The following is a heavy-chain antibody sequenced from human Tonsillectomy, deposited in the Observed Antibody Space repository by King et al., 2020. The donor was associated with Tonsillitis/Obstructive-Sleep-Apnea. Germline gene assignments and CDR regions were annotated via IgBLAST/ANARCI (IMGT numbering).Heavy chain of an antibody. D-gene: IGHD3-3*01. V-gene: IGHV4-61*08. Sequence: QLQESGPGLVKPSETLSLTCTVSGGSVSSGGYYWSWIRQPPGKGLEWIGYIYYSGSTNYNPSLKSRLTISVDTSKNQFSLKLSSVTAADTAVYYCARVRPIFGVVSDYFDYWGQGTLVTVSS. CDR3: ARVRPIFGVVSDYFDY. CDR2: IYYSGST. CDR1: GGSVSSGGYY. J-gene: IGHJ4*02.